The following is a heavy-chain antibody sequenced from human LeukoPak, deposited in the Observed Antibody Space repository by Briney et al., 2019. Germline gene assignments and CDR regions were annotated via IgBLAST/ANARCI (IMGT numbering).Heavy chain of an antibody. D-gene: IGHD6-13*01. Sequence: ASVKVSCKASGYTFTSYDINWVRQATGQGLEWMGWMNPNSGNTGYAQKFQGRVTMTRNTSISTAYMELSSLRSEDTAVYYCARGLRVSSWYSQYYYYYMDVWGKGTTVTVSS. CDR3: ARGLRVSSWYSQYYYYYMDV. V-gene: IGHV1-8*01. CDR2: MNPNSGNT. CDR1: GYTFTSYD. J-gene: IGHJ6*03.